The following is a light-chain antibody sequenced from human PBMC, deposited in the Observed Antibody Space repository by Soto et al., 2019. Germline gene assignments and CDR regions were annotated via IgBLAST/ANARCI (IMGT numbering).Light chain of an antibody. V-gene: IGLV2-14*01. CDR2: DVS. J-gene: IGLJ1*01. CDR3: HSYTSSNTYV. Sequence: QSVLTQPASVSGSPGQSITISCTGTSSDIGGYNYVSWYQQHPGIVPKLMIHDVSNRPSGVSHRFSGSKSGNTASLTISGRQAEDEADYYCHSYTSSNTYVFGPGTKVTVL. CDR1: SSDIGGYNY.